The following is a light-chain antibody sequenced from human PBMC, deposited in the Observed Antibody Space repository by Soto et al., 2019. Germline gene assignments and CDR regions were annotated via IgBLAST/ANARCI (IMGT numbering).Light chain of an antibody. Sequence: DIQMTQSPSSLSASVGDRVTITCQASQDISNYLNWYQQKPGKAPKLLIYDASKLETGVPSRFSGSGSGTDFTFTISSLQPEDIAIYYCQQYDNLPLTFGPGTKVDIK. CDR3: QQYDNLPLT. CDR2: DAS. J-gene: IGKJ3*01. CDR1: QDISNY. V-gene: IGKV1-33*01.